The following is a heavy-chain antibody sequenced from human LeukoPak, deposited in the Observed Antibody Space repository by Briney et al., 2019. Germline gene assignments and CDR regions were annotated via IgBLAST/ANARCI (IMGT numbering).Heavy chain of an antibody. Sequence: PGGSLRLSCAASGFTFSSYGMSWVRQAPGKGLEWIGNIFYSGSTYYSPSLKSRVTISLDTSRNQFSLKLNSVTAADRAVYCCAKSNGYGLIDIWGQGTMVTVSS. CDR3: AKSNGYGLIDI. CDR1: GFTFSSYG. J-gene: IGHJ3*02. D-gene: IGHD3-22*01. V-gene: IGHV4-59*12. CDR2: IFYSGST.